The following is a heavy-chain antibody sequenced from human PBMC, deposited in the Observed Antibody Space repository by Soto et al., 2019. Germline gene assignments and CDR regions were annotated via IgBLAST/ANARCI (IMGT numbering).Heavy chain of an antibody. CDR3: ARDRGVVVVPAANTVSGYSGYDYFDY. CDR2: ISAYNGNT. CDR1: GYTFTSYG. J-gene: IGHJ4*02. Sequence: ASVKVSCKASGYTFTSYGISWVRQAPGQGLEWMGWISAYNGNTNYAQKLQGRVTMTTDTSTSTAYMELRSLRSDDTAVYYCARDRGVVVVPAANTVSGYSGYDYFDYWGQGTLVTVSS. D-gene: IGHD2-2*01. V-gene: IGHV1-18*01.